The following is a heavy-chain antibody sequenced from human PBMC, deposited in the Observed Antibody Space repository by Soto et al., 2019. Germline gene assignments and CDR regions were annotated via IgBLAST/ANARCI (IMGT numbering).Heavy chain of an antibody. CDR1: GFTFSSYG. CDR2: ISYDGSNK. Sequence: GGSLRLSCAASGFTFSSYGMHWVRQAPGKGLEWVAVISYDGSNKYYADSVKGRFTISRDNSKNTLYLQMNSLRAEDTAVYYCAKSPPYYDFWSGYYKSSYWGQGTLVTVSS. CDR3: AKSPPYYDFWSGYYKSSY. V-gene: IGHV3-30*18. D-gene: IGHD3-3*01. J-gene: IGHJ4*02.